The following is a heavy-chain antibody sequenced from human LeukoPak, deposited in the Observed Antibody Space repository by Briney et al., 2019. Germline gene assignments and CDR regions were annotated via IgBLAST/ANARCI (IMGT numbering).Heavy chain of an antibody. CDR3: ARGRVFAQQPVPLDY. Sequence: PSETLSLTCAVYGGSFSGYYWSWIRQPPGKGLEWIGEINHSGSTNYNPSLKSRVTISVDTSKNQFSLKLSSVTAADTAVYYCARGRVFAQQPVPLDYWGQGTLVTVSS. J-gene: IGHJ4*02. D-gene: IGHD6-13*01. V-gene: IGHV4-34*01. CDR1: GGSFSGYY. CDR2: INHSGST.